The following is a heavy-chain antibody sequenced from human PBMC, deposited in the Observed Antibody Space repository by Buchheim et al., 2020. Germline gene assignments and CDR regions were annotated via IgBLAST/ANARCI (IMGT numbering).Heavy chain of an antibody. J-gene: IGHJ4*02. D-gene: IGHD2/OR15-2a*01. CDR3: ARSRVGTGRLSPFDY. V-gene: IGHV1-46*01. CDR2: INPSGGST. CDR1: GYTFTTYY. Sequence: QVQLVQSGAEVKKPGASVKVSCKASGYTFTTYYMHWVRQAPGQGLEWMGIINPSGGSTSYAQKFQARATMPRDTSTSTVTMELSSLRSEDTAVYYCARSRVGTGRLSPFDYWGQGTL.